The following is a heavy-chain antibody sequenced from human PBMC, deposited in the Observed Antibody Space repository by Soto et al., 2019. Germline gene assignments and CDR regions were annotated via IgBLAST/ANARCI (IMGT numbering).Heavy chain of an antibody. V-gene: IGHV3-21*05. CDR3: ARDRRYWGVVTATYHDAFAI. Sequence: GGSLRLSCAASGFTFSSYSMNWVRQAPGKGLEWVSYISSSSSYIYYADSVKGRFTISRDKAMNSLYLQMNSLRDEDTAVYYCARDRRYWGVVTATYHDAFAIWGQGTMVTVSS. CDR1: GFTFSSYS. CDR2: ISSSSSYI. J-gene: IGHJ3*02. D-gene: IGHD2-21*02.